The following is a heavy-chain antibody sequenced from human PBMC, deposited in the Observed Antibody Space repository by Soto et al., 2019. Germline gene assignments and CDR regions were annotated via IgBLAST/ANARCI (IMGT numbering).Heavy chain of an antibody. CDR2: IYPGDSDT. Sequence: EESVKISCHASGYSFISSWIGWVRQMPGKGLGWMGIIYPGDSDTRYSPSFQGQVTISADKSTSTAYLQWSSLKASDTATYYCARMMAASGTAFDYWGQGALVTVSS. J-gene: IGHJ4*02. V-gene: IGHV5-51*01. CDR3: ARMMAASGTAFDY. D-gene: IGHD6-13*01. CDR1: GYSFISSW.